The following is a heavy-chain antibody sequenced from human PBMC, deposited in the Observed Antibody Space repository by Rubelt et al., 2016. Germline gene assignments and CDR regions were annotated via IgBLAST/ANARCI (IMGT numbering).Heavy chain of an antibody. CDR2: INHSGST. Sequence: QVQLQESGPGLVKPSETLSLTCAVYGGSFSGYYWSWIRQPPGKGLEWIGEINHSGSTNYNPSLKSRVTISVDTSKNQCSLKLSSVTAADTAVYYCAREPFYYDSSGYFGYWGQGTLVTVSS. CDR1: GGSFSGYY. V-gene: IGHV4-34*09. CDR3: AREPFYYDSSGYFGY. J-gene: IGHJ4*02. D-gene: IGHD3-22*01.